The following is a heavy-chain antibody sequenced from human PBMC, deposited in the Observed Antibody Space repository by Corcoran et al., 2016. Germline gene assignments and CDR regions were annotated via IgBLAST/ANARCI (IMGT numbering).Heavy chain of an antibody. J-gene: IGHJ6*02. D-gene: IGHD3-10*01. CDR1: GYTFTSYY. CDR3: ARDWGLLWFGELSSAGGMDV. V-gene: IGHV1-46*01. Sequence: QAQLVQSGAEVKKPGASVKVSCKASGYTFTSYYMHWVRQAPGQGLEWMGIINPSGGSTSYAQKFQGRVTMTRDTSTRTVYMELSSLRSEDTAVYYCARDWGLLWFGELSSAGGMDVWGQGTTVTVSS. CDR2: INPSGGST.